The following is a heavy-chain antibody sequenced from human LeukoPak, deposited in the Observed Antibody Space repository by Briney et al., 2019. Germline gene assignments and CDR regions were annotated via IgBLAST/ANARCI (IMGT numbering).Heavy chain of an antibody. Sequence: PGGSLRLSCVGSEFTFDDYGMNWVRQAPGKGLEWVSRISWDGGSTYYADSVKGRFTISRGNSKNSLYLQMNSLRAEDTALYYCAKAGLGGSGSPYYFDYWGQGTLVTVSS. J-gene: IGHJ4*02. CDR1: EFTFDDYG. V-gene: IGHV3-43D*03. CDR3: AKAGLGGSGSPYYFDY. CDR2: ISWDGGST. D-gene: IGHD3-10*01.